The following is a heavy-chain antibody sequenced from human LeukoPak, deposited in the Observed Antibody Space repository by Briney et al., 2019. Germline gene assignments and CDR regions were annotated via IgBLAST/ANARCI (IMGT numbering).Heavy chain of an antibody. V-gene: IGHV4-61*01. J-gene: IGHJ6*02. CDR2: IYYSGST. CDR3: ARLRVATTVTTGYYYYGMDV. CDR1: GGSVSSGSYY. Sequence: SSETLSLTCTVSGGSVSSGSYYWSWIRQPPGKGLEWIGYIYYSGSTNYNPSLKSRVTISVDTSKNQFSLKLSSVTAADTAVYYRARLRVATTVTTGYYYYGMDVWGQGTTVTVSS. D-gene: IGHD4-17*01.